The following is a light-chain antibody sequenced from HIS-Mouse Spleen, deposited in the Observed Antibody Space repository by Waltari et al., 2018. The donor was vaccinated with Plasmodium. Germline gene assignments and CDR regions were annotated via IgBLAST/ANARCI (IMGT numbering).Light chain of an antibody. CDR3: VLYMGSGIWV. Sequence: QTVVTQEPSFSVSPGGTVTLTCGLSSSSVSTSYYTRWYQQTPGQAPRTLISSTNTRSSGVPDRFSGSILGNKAALTITGAQADDESDYYCVLYMGSGIWVFGGGTKLTVL. J-gene: IGLJ2*01. CDR1: SSSVSTSYY. CDR2: STN. V-gene: IGLV8-61*01.